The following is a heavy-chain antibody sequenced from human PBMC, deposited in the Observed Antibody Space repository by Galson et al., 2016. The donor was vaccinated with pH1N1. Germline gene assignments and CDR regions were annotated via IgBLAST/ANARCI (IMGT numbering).Heavy chain of an antibody. Sequence: SVKASCKASGFTFSNHGINWVRQAPGQGLEWMGWINTKTGNPTYAQGFTGRFVFSLDNSVNTAYLQINSLKADDTAVYYCARETPSPSPTVLRYFDWSRGLSAFDMWGRGTLVTVSS. CDR2: INTKTGNP. D-gene: IGHD3-9*01. J-gene: IGHJ3*02. V-gene: IGHV7-4-1*02. CDR3: ARETPSPSPTVLRYFDWSRGLSAFDM. CDR1: GFTFSNHG.